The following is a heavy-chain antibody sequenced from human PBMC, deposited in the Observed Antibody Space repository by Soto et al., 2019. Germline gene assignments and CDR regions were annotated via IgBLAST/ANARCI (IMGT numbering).Heavy chain of an antibody. D-gene: IGHD2-8*02. CDR3: TKDWTGDRCPCMDV. Sequence: GGSLRLSCAASGFTFSNYAMTWVRQAPGKGLEWVSTFSGTDDSTYYADSVKGRFTISRDNSRNTLYLQMNSLRAEDTAVYYCTKDWTGDRCPCMDVWGQGTTVTVSS. J-gene: IGHJ6*02. CDR1: GFTFSNYA. CDR2: FSGTDDST. V-gene: IGHV3-23*01.